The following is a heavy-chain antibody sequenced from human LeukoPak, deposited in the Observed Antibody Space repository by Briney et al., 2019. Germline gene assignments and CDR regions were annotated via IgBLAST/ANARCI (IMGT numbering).Heavy chain of an antibody. D-gene: IGHD6-19*01. CDR3: ARHPRGYSSGWYFDY. CDR2: IHPGDSDT. Sequence: GESLKISCKGSGYSFTSYWIGWVRQMPGKGLEWIGIIHPGDSDTRYSPSFQGQVTISADKSISTAYLQWSSLKASDTAMYHCARHPRGYSSGWYFDYWGQGTLVTVSS. V-gene: IGHV5-51*01. J-gene: IGHJ4*02. CDR1: GYSFTSYW.